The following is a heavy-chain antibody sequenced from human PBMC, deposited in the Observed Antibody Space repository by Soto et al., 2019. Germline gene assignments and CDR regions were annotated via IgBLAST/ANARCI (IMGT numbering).Heavy chain of an antibody. CDR1: GYRFTSIG. Sequence: ASVKVSCKVPGYRFTSIGISWVRQAPGQGLEWMGWISAYNGDTDYVQKFQGRVTMTTETSTSTAYMELTSLTSDDTAIYYCARGGSYHATVDYWGQGTLVTVSS. J-gene: IGHJ4*02. CDR3: ARGGSYHATVDY. V-gene: IGHV1-18*04. CDR2: ISAYNGDT. D-gene: IGHD1-26*01.